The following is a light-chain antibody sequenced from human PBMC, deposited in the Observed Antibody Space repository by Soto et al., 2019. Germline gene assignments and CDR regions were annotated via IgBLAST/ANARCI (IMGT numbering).Light chain of an antibody. CDR2: DAS. J-gene: IGKJ5*01. CDR1: QGISSA. V-gene: IGKV1D-13*01. Sequence: AIQLTQSPSSLSASVGDRVTITCRASQGISSALAWYQQKPGKAPKLLIYDASSLESGVPSRFSGSGSGTEFTLTISSLQPEDFATYYCQQFNKYPITCGQGTRLEIK. CDR3: QQFNKYPIT.